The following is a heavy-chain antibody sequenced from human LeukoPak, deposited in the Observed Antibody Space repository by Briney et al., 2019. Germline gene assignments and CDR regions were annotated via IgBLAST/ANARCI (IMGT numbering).Heavy chain of an antibody. V-gene: IGHV3-23*01. D-gene: IGHD3-22*01. Sequence: GGSLRLSCAASEFTFSSYAVSWVRQAPGKGLEWVSAISGSGNNMYYADSVKGRSTVSRDNSKNTLSLQMNSLRAEDTAVYYCAKGKDYYDSSGYYAPFDYWGQGTLVTVSS. J-gene: IGHJ4*02. CDR3: AKGKDYYDSSGYYAPFDY. CDR1: EFTFSSYA. CDR2: ISGSGNNM.